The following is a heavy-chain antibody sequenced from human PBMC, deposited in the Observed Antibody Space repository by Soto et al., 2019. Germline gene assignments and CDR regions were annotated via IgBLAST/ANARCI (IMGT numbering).Heavy chain of an antibody. CDR1: GGTFGSYA. Sequence: QVQLVQSGAEVKKPGSSVKVSCKASGGTFGSYAISWVRQAPGQGLEWMGGIIPITATANYAQKFQGRVTITADESRSTASMQLSSLRSEDTAVYYCARSQGSSTSLENYYYYYYGMDVWCQGTTVTVSS. J-gene: IGHJ6*02. CDR2: IIPITATA. CDR3: ARSQGSSTSLENYYYYYYGMDV. D-gene: IGHD2-2*01. V-gene: IGHV1-69*01.